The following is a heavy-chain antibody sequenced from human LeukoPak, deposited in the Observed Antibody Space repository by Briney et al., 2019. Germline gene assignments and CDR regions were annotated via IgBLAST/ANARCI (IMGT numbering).Heavy chain of an antibody. CDR1: GFTFSSYA. V-gene: IGHV3-23*01. CDR3: AKAPVTSCRGAFCYPFDS. J-gene: IGHJ4*02. Sequence: GGSLRLSCAASGFTFSSYAMSWVRQAPGKGLEWVSATSRSDAGKYYADSVRGRFTISRDNSRNTMYLQMNSLRVEDAAVYYCAKAPVTSCRGAFCYPFDSWGQGTLVTVSS. D-gene: IGHD2-15*01. CDR2: TSRSDAGK.